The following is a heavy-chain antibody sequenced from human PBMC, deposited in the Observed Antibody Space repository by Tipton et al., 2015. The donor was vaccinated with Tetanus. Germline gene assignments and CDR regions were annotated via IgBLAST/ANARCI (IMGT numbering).Heavy chain of an antibody. CDR2: ISAYNGNT. Sequence: QLVQSGAEVKKPGASVKVSCKASGYTFTSYGISWVRQAPGQGLEWMGWISAYNGNTNYAQKLQGRVTMTTDTSTSTAYMELRSLRSDDTAVYYCARVLGYSGYDSVLYCYYGMDVWGQGTTVTVSS. J-gene: IGHJ6*02. CDR1: GYTFTSYG. CDR3: ARVLGYSGYDSVLYCYYGMDV. V-gene: IGHV1-18*01. D-gene: IGHD5-12*01.